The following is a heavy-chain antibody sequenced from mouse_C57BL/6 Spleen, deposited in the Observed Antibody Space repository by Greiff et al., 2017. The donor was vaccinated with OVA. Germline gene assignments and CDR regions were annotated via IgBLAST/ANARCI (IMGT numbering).Heavy chain of an antibody. CDR3: TRDGGGYYYGSTLRGYFDY. Sequence: DVMLVESGEGLVKPGGSLKLSCAASGFTFSSYAMSWVRQTPEKRLEWVAYISSGGDYIYYADTVKGRFTISRDNARNTLYLQMSSLKSEDTAMYYCTRDGGGYYYGSTLRGYFDYWGQGTTLTVSS. CDR1: GFTFSSYA. CDR2: ISSGGDYI. J-gene: IGHJ2*01. D-gene: IGHD1-1*01. V-gene: IGHV5-9-1*02.